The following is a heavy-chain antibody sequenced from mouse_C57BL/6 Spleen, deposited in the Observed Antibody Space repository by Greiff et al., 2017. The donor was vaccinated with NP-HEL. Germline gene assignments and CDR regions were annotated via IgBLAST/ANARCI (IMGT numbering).Heavy chain of an antibody. CDR3: ARKGGV. V-gene: IGHV1-42*01. CDR2: INPSTGGT. CDR1: GYSFTGYY. Sequence: EVKLQQSGPELVKPGASVKISCKASGYSFTGYYMNWVKQSPEKSLEWIGEINPSTGGTTYNQKFKAKATLTVDKSSSTAYMQLKSLTSEDSAVYYCARKGGVWGQGTTLTVSS. J-gene: IGHJ2*01.